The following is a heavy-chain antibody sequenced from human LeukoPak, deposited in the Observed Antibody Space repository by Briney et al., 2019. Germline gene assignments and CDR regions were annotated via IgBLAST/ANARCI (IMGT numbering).Heavy chain of an antibody. D-gene: IGHD3-22*01. J-gene: IGHJ3*01. CDR1: GVSINSHY. CDR2: IYYTGRT. V-gene: IGHV4-59*11. Sequence: PSETLSLTCTVSGVSINSHYWTWIRQPPGKGLERIGFIYYTGRTRYNPSLQSRVMILADTSKNDFSLKMASVTAADTAVYYCARLLDYDSSGRPDTFDGWGQGIMVTVSS. CDR3: ARLLDYDSSGRPDTFDG.